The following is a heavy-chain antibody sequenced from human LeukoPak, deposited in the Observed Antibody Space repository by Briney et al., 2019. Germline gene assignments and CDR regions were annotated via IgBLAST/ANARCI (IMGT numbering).Heavy chain of an antibody. V-gene: IGHV3-23*01. CDR1: GITVSSYA. CDR2: ISASGGRT. D-gene: IGHD4-17*01. CDR3: AKDPNGDYIGAFDM. J-gene: IGHJ3*02. Sequence: PGGSLRLSCAASGITVSSYAMTWVRQAPGKGLEWVSAISASGGRTLYADSVKGRFTISRDNSKNTLYLQMSSLRVEDTAVYHCAKDPNGDYIGAFDMWGQGTMVTVSS.